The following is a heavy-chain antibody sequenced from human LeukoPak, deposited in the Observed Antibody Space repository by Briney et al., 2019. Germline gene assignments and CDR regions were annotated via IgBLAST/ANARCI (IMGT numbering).Heavy chain of an antibody. CDR2: ISGSGGST. D-gene: IGHD6-6*01. Sequence: GGSLRLSCAASGFTFSGYSLSWVRQPPGKGLEWVSAISGSGGSTYYADSVKGRFTISRDNSKNTLYLQMNSLRAEDTAVYYCAKGYLSSSDAFDIWGQGTMVTVSS. J-gene: IGHJ3*02. V-gene: IGHV3-23*01. CDR3: AKGYLSSSDAFDI. CDR1: GFTFSGYS.